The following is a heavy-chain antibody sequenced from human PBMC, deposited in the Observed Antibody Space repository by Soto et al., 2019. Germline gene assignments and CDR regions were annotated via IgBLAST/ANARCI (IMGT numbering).Heavy chain of an antibody. V-gene: IGHV1-69*01. Sequence: SAKVSCKASGGTFSSYAISWVRQDTGQGLEWMGGIIPIFGTANYAQKFQGRVTITADESTSTAYMELSSLRSEDTAVYYCARDSSETNSYYYYGMDVWGQGTTVTVSS. D-gene: IGHD3-3*01. CDR2: IIPIFGTA. CDR1: GGTFSSYA. J-gene: IGHJ6*02. CDR3: ARDSSETNSYYYYGMDV.